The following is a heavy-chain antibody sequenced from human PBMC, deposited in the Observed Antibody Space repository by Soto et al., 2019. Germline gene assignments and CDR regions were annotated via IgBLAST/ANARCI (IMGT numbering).Heavy chain of an antibody. Sequence: PGGSLRLSCAASGFTFSSYAMSWVRQAPGKGLEWVSAISGSGGSTYYADSVKGRFTISRDNSKNTLYLQMDSLRAEDTAVYYCAKGPTYSYDSSGYGRYFPHWGKGTLVNVSA. D-gene: IGHD3-22*01. CDR3: AKGPTYSYDSSGYGRYFPH. CDR2: ISGSGGST. CDR1: GFTFSSYA. V-gene: IGHV3-23*01. J-gene: IGHJ1*01.